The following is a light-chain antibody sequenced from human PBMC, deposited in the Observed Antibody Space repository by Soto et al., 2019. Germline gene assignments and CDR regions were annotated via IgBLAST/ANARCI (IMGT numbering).Light chain of an antibody. CDR3: SAYAGRYIYV. CDR2: DVT. CDR1: SSDVGAYDY. J-gene: IGLJ1*01. V-gene: IGLV2-11*01. Sequence: QSVLTQPRSVSGSPGQSVTISCTGASSDVGAYDYVSWYQQHPGKAPKLMIYDVTKRPSGVPDRFSGSKSGNTASLTISGLQAEDEADYYCSAYAGRYIYVFGTGTKV.